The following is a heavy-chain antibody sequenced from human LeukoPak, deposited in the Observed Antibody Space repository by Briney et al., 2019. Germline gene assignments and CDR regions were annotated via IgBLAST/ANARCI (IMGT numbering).Heavy chain of an antibody. J-gene: IGHJ4*02. V-gene: IGHV4-30-4*01. Sequence: PSETLSLTCTVSGGSISSGDYYWSWIRQPPGKGLKWIGYIYYSGSTYYNPSLKSRVTISVDTSKNQFSLKLSSVTAADTAVYYCARGIAAAGDWRYYFDYWGQGTLVTVSS. CDR1: GGSISSGDYY. CDR2: IYYSGST. CDR3: ARGIAAAGDWRYYFDY. D-gene: IGHD6-13*01.